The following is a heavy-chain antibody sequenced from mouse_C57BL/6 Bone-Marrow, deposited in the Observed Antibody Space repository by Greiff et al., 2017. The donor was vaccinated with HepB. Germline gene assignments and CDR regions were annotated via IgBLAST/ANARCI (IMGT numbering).Heavy chain of an antibody. D-gene: IGHD4-1*01. Sequence: VQLKESGPGLVKPSQSLSLTCSVTGYYITSGYYWNWIRQFPGNKLEWMGYISYDGSNNYNPSLKNRISITRETSKNKFFLKLNSVTTEDTATYYCAREEGLTGTDFDYWGQGTTLTVSS. J-gene: IGHJ2*01. CDR2: ISYDGSN. CDR1: GYYITSGYY. V-gene: IGHV3-6*01. CDR3: AREEGLTGTDFDY.